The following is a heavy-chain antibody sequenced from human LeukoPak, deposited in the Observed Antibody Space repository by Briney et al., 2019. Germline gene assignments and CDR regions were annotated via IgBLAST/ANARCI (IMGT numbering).Heavy chain of an antibody. CDR3: ARARGAVAIDY. J-gene: IGHJ4*02. D-gene: IGHD6-19*01. V-gene: IGHV4-34*01. CDR1: GGSFSDYY. Sequence: PSETPSLTCAVYGGSFSDYYWSWVRQPPGKGLEWIGEFTHSGSITYNPSLKGRVVISVDTSKTQFSLKVSSVTAADTAVYYCARARGAVAIDYWGQGTLVTVSS. CDR2: FTHSGSI.